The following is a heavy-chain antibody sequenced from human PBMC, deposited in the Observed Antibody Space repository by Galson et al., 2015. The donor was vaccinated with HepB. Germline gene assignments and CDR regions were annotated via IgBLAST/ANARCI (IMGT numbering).Heavy chain of an antibody. Sequence: SLRLSCAASGFTFRSYAMSWVRQAPGKGLEWVSAISGSGSSTYYADSVKGRFTISSDNSKNTLYLQMNSLRAEDTAVYYCAKAPIGGGYFQHWGQGTLVTVSS. J-gene: IGHJ1*01. CDR1: GFTFRSYA. CDR3: AKAPIGGGYFQH. V-gene: IGHV3-23*01. CDR2: ISGSGSST. D-gene: IGHD6-25*01.